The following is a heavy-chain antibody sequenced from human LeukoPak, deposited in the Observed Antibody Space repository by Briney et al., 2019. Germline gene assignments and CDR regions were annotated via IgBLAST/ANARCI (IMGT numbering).Heavy chain of an antibody. J-gene: IGHJ4*02. CDR2: VYYTGST. V-gene: IGHV4-59*08. D-gene: IGHD3-22*01. Sequence: GSLRLSCAASGFTFSSYWMSWVRQPPGKGLEWIGFVYYTGSTNYSPSLKSRVTISVDTSKNQFSLKLSSVTAADTAVYYCARRVVEDTYYYDSSGYSYYFDYWGQGTLVTVSS. CDR1: GFTFSSYW. CDR3: ARRVVEDTYYYDSSGYSYYFDY.